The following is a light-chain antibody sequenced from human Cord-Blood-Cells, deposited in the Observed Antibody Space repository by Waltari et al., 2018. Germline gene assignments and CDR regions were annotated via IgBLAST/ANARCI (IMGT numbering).Light chain of an antibody. CDR3: QQSYSTPLT. CDR1: QSINSY. V-gene: IGKV1-39*01. Sequence: DIQMTQSPSSLSASVGDRVTITCRASQSINSYLHWYLQKPGKAPKLLIYAASSLQSGVPSRFSGSGSGTDFTLTISSLQPEDFATYYCQQSYSTPLTFGGGTKVEIK. CDR2: AAS. J-gene: IGKJ4*01.